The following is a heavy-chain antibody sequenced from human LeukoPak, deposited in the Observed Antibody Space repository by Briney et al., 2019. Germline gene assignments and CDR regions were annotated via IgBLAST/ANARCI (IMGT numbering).Heavy chain of an antibody. CDR3: ARERSWYFDY. CDR2: IYYSGST. Sequence: PSETLSLTCTDSGGSVSSGSYYWSWIRQPPGNGLEWIGYIYYSGSTNYNPSLKSRVTISVDTSKNQFSLKLNSVTAADTAVYYCARERSWYFDYWGQGTLVTVSS. D-gene: IGHD1-26*01. J-gene: IGHJ4*02. CDR1: GGSVSSGSYY. V-gene: IGHV4-61*01.